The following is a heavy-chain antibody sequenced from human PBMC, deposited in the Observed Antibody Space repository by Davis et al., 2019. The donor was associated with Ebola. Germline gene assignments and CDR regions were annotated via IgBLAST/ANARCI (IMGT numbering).Heavy chain of an antibody. J-gene: IGHJ4*02. Sequence: ASVKVSCKASGYTFTSYGISWVRQAPGQGLEWMGWISAYNGNTNYAQKLQGRVTMTTDTSTSTAYMELRSLRSDDTAVYYCARGYGPKCRGGDCVNDYWGQGTLVTVSS. CDR1: GYTFTSYG. D-gene: IGHD2-21*02. CDR3: ARGYGPKCRGGDCVNDY. V-gene: IGHV1-18*01. CDR2: ISAYNGNT.